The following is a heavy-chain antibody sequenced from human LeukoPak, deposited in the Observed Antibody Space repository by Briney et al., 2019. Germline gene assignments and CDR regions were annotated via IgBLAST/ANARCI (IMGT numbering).Heavy chain of an antibody. J-gene: IGHJ4*02. V-gene: IGHV3-33*01. D-gene: IGHD2-15*01. CDR3: ARQREGSPDLLKY. CDR1: GFTFSSYG. CDR2: IWYDGSNK. Sequence: GGSLGLSCAASGFTFSSYGIHWVRQAPGKGLQWVAVIWYDGSNKYYADSVKGRFTISRENSKNTVYLQMNSLRAEDTAVYYCARQREGSPDLLKYWGQGTLVTVSS.